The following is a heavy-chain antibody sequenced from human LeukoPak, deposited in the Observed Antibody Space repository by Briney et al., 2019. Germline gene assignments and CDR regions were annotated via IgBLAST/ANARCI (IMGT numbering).Heavy chain of an antibody. Sequence: SETLSLTCTVSGGSISSYYWSWIRQPPGKGLEWIGYIYYSGSTNYNPSLKSRVTISVDTSKNQFSLKLSSVIAADTAVYYCARTTEGYCSSASCFGFSYSYYMDVWGKGTTVTISS. CDR3: ARTTEGYCSSASCFGFSYSYYMDV. V-gene: IGHV4-59*01. D-gene: IGHD2-2*01. CDR2: IYYSGST. J-gene: IGHJ6*03. CDR1: GGSISSYY.